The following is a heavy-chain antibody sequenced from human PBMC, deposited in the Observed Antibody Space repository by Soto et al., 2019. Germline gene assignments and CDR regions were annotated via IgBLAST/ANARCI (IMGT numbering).Heavy chain of an antibody. D-gene: IGHD6-19*01. CDR3: AGRGGVAGLSGAFDI. V-gene: IGHV1-46*01. J-gene: IGHJ3*02. CDR2: INPIGGTT. CDR1: GYTFTIYY. Sequence: GASVKVSCKTSGYTFTIYYMHWVLHAPGQELEWMGIINPIGGTTTYAQKFQGRVNMTRHTSTSTVYMELSSLRSEDTAVYYCAGRGGVAGLSGAFDIWGQGTMVTVSS.